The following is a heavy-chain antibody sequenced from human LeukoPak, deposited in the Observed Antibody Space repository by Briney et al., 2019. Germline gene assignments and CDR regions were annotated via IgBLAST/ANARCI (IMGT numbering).Heavy chain of an antibody. CDR2: INPSGGST. V-gene: IGHV1-46*01. CDR3: ARDPRAHYYMDV. J-gene: IGHJ6*03. CDR1: GYTFTSYY. Sequence: ASVKVSCKASGYTFTSYYMHWVRQAPGQGLEWMGIINPSGGSTSYAQKFQGRVTMTRDTSTSTVYMELSSLTSEDTAVYYCARDPRAHYYMDVWGKGTTVTVSS.